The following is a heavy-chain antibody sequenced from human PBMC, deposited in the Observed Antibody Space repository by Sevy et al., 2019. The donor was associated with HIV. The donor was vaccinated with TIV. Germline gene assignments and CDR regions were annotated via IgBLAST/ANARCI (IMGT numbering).Heavy chain of an antibody. Sequence: ASVKVSCKASGYTFTGYYMHWVRQAPGQGLEWMGRINPNSGGTNYAQKFQGRVTMTRDTSISTAYMELGRLGSDDTAVYYCARTMVRGVILLYYFDYWGQGTLVTVSS. CDR3: ARTMVRGVILLYYFDY. CDR2: INPNSGGT. D-gene: IGHD3-10*01. CDR1: GYTFTGYY. V-gene: IGHV1-2*06. J-gene: IGHJ4*02.